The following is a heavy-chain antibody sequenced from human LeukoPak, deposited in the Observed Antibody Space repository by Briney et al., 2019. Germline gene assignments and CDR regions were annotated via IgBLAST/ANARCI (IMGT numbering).Heavy chain of an antibody. CDR2: IYYSGST. CDR1: GGSISSYY. CDR3: ARDSRRRDGYNFDYYYYMDV. D-gene: IGHD5-24*01. Sequence: SETLSLTCTVSGGSISSYYWSWIRQPPGKGLEWFGSIYYSGSTNYNPSLKSRVTISVDTSKNQFSLKLSSVTATDTAVYFCARDSRRRDGYNFDYYYYMDVWGKGTTVTVSS. J-gene: IGHJ6*03. V-gene: IGHV4-59*01.